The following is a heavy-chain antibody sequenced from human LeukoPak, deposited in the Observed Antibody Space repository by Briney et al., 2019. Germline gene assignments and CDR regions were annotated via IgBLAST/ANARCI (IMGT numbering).Heavy chain of an antibody. Sequence: WASVRVSCKASGYMFTAYYINWVRQSPGLGLEWLGWINPNSGGTNYAQKFQGRVTMTSDTSINTAYLELNRLRSDDTAVYFCARLNSGNLRGILYWGQGSLVTVSS. CDR2: INPNSGGT. V-gene: IGHV1-2*02. CDR1: GYMFTAYY. D-gene: IGHD3-10*01. J-gene: IGHJ4*02. CDR3: ARLNSGNLRGILY.